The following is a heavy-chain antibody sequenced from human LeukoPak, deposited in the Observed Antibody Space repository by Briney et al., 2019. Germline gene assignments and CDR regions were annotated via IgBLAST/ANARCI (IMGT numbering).Heavy chain of an antibody. CDR1: GGSISSISSNNYH. Sequence: SETLSLTCIVSGGSISSISSNNYHWGWIRQPPGKGLEWIGSVYYSGSTYYNPSLKSRVTISVDTSKNQFSLKLSSVTAADTALYYCAREMGVVTAHGIDVWGQGTTVTVSS. J-gene: IGHJ6*02. V-gene: IGHV4-39*02. CDR2: VYYSGST. CDR3: AREMGVVTAHGIDV. D-gene: IGHD4-23*01.